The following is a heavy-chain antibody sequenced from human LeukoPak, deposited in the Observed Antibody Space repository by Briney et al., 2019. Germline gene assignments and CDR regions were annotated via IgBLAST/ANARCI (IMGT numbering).Heavy chain of an antibody. CDR1: GGSISSISSNNYH. Sequence: SETLSLTCIVSGGSISSISSNNYHWGWIRQPPGKGLEWIGSVYYSGSTYYNPSLKSRVTISVDTSKNQFSLKLSSVTAADTALYYCAREMGVVTAHGIDVWGQGTTVTVSS. J-gene: IGHJ6*02. V-gene: IGHV4-39*02. CDR2: VYYSGST. CDR3: AREMGVVTAHGIDV. D-gene: IGHD4-23*01.